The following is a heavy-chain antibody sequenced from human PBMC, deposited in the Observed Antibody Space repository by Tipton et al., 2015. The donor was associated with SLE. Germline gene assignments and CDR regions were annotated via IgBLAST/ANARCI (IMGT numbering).Heavy chain of an antibody. Sequence: TLSLTCTVSGGSISSSSYYWGWIRQPPGKGLEWIGEINHSGSTNYNPSLKSRVTISVDTSKNQFSLKLSSVTAADTAVYYCARGLAARVGGDFDYWGQGTLVTVSS. V-gene: IGHV4-39*07. CDR1: GGSISSSSYY. CDR3: ARGLAARVGGDFDY. J-gene: IGHJ4*02. D-gene: IGHD1-26*01. CDR2: INHSGST.